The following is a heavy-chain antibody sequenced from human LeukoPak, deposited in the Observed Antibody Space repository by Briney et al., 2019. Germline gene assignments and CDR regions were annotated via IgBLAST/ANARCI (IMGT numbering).Heavy chain of an antibody. J-gene: IGHJ4*02. CDR2: INSDGSST. CDR1: GFTFSSYW. V-gene: IGHV3-74*01. CDR3: ARAGDDSSGYFDY. D-gene: IGHD3-22*01. Sequence: GGPLRLSCAASGFTFSSYWMHWVRQAPGKGLVWVSRINSDGSSTSYADSVKGRFTISRDNAKNTLYLQMNSLRAEDTAVYYCARAGDDSSGYFDYWGQGTLVTVSS.